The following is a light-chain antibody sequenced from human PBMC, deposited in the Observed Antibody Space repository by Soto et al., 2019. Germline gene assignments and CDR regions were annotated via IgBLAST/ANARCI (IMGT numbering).Light chain of an antibody. CDR2: AES. V-gene: IGKV1-39*01. Sequence: DIQMTQSPSPLSASVGDRVTVTCRASQSISRYLNWYQQKPGNAPKLLIYAESNLQSGVPSRYSGSGSGTDFTLMISSLHPEDFATYFSQLSLTPPLTFGGGTKVEL. CDR3: QLSLTPPLT. CDR1: QSISRY. J-gene: IGKJ4*02.